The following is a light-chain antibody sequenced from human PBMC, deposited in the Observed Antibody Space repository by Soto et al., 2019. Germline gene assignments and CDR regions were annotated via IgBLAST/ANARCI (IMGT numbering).Light chain of an antibody. CDR2: GVN. V-gene: IGLV2-14*01. CDR1: SSDVGGYNY. CDR3: SSYTTSNTLV. Sequence: QSALTQSASVSGSPGQSITISCTGTSSDVGGYNYVSWYQQDPGKAPKLIIYGVNNRPSGVSNRFSGSKSGNTASLTSSGLQAEDEADYYCSSYTTSNTLVFGGGTQLTVL. J-gene: IGLJ3*02.